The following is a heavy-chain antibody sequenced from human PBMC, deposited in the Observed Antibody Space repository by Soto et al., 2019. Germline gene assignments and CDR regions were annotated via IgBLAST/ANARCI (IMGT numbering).Heavy chain of an antibody. CDR2: ISGSSSYI. J-gene: IGHJ4*02. Sequence: PGGSLRLSCAASEFTFSNYSMNWVRQAPGKGLEWVSSISGSSSYIYYADSVKGRFTISRDNAKNSLYLQMNSLRAEDTAVYYCARDSKARYISQTDYWGQGTMVTVSS. D-gene: IGHD3-9*01. CDR1: EFTFSNYS. CDR3: ARDSKARYISQTDY. V-gene: IGHV3-21*01.